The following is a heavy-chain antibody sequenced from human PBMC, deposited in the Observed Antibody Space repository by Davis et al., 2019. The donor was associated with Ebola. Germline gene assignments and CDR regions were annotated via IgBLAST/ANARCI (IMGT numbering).Heavy chain of an antibody. J-gene: IGHJ6*02. Sequence: PGGSLRLSCAASGFTFSSSWMTWVRQAPEKGLEWVATIKVDGSAKYYVDSVKGRFTISRDNVKNSLYLQMDSLRAEDTAVYYCARDETYYDFWSGYYHYYYGMDVWGQGTTVTVSS. CDR3: ARDETYYDFWSGYYHYYYGMDV. CDR2: IKVDGSAK. CDR1: GFTFSSSW. D-gene: IGHD3-3*01. V-gene: IGHV3-7*01.